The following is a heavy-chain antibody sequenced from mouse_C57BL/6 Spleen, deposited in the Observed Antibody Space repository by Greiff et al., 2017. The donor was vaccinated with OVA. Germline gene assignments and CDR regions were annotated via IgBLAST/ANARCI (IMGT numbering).Heavy chain of an antibody. CDR3: AREGEYDYDGVSFAY. Sequence: QVQLKESGPGLVAPSQSLSITCTVSGFSLTSYGVHWVRQPPGKGLEWLVVIWSDGSTTYNSALKSRLSISKDNSKIQVFLKMNSLQTDDTAMYYCAREGEYDYDGVSFAYWGQGTLVTVSA. D-gene: IGHD2-4*01. V-gene: IGHV2-6*03. CDR1: GFSLTSYG. J-gene: IGHJ3*01. CDR2: IWSDGST.